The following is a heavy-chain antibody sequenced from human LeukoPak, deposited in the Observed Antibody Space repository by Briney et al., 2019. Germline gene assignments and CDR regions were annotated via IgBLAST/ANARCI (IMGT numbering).Heavy chain of an antibody. CDR2: INSDGSST. D-gene: IGHD5-18*01. CDR1: GFTFSSYW. CDR3: ARVETAMVRGVDY. J-gene: IGHJ4*02. Sequence: GGSLRLSCAASGFTFSSYWMHWVRQAPGKGLVWVSRINSDGSSTSYADSVKGRFTISRDNAKNTLYLQMNSLRAEDTAVYYCARVETAMVRGVDYWGQGTLVTVSS. V-gene: IGHV3-74*01.